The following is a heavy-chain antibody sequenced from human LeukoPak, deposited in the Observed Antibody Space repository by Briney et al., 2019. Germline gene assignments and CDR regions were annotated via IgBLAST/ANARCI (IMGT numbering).Heavy chain of an antibody. J-gene: IGHJ4*02. D-gene: IGHD3-10*01. V-gene: IGHV3-66*01. CDR3: ARKSDSLMVRGGDC. CDR1: GFPFNSYI. Sequence: PGGSLRLSCTASGFPFNSYIMNWVRQAPGKGPECVSVIYSGGNTYYADSVKGRFTISRDNSKNTLYLQMNSLRAEDTAVYYCARKSDSLMVRGGDCWGQGALVTVSS. CDR2: IYSGGNT.